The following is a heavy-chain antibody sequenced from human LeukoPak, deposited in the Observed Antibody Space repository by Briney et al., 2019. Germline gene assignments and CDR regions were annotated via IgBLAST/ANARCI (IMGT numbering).Heavy chain of an antibody. D-gene: IGHD1-7*01. CDR1: GFTVSSNY. CDR3: AKDRNFGSTPPYYFDH. CDR2: IYSGGTI. Sequence: PGGSLRLSCAASGFTVSSNYMSWVRQAPGKGLEWVSIIYSGGTIYYADSVKGRFTISRDSSKNTLYLQMNSLTAEDTALYYCAKDRNFGSTPPYYFDHWGQGTLVTVSS. V-gene: IGHV3-53*01. J-gene: IGHJ4*02.